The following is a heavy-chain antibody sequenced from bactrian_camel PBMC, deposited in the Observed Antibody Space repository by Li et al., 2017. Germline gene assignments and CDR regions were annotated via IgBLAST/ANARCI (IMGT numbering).Heavy chain of an antibody. Sequence: DVQLVESGGGLVQPGGSLRLSCAASGFIFSTYAMSWVRQAPGKGLEWVATVYSDGSKSFTADSVKDRFTISRDNAQNPVYLQMNSLQSEDTGLYYCAADPTGWGPTRGCLYEYNYWGQGTQVTVS. D-gene: IGHD5*01. CDR1: GFIFSTYA. CDR2: VYSDGSKS. J-gene: IGHJ4*01. CDR3: AADPTGWGPTRGCLYEYNY. V-gene: IGHV3S11*01.